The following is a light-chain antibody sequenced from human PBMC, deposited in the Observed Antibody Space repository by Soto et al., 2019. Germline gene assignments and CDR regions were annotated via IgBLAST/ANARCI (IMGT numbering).Light chain of an antibody. CDR2: AAS. J-gene: IGKJ2*01. Sequence: AIRMTQSPSSLSASTGDRVTITCRASQGISSYLAWYQQKPGKAPKLLIYAASTLQSGVPSRFSGSGSGTDVTLTISCLQAEDFATNYCQQYYSYPYTCGQGTKLEIK. CDR3: QQYYSYPYT. V-gene: IGKV1-8*01. CDR1: QGISSY.